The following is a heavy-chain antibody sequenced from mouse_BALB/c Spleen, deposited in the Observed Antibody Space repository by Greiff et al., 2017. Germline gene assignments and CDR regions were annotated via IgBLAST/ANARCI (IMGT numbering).Heavy chain of an antibody. Sequence: VQLQQSGPELVKPGASVRISCKASGYTFTSYYIHWVKQRPGQGLEWIGWIYPGNVNTKYNEKFKGKATLTADKSSSTAYMQLSSLTSEDSAVYFCARRDGYYEDYWGQGTTLTVSS. J-gene: IGHJ2*01. CDR1: GYTFTSYY. V-gene: IGHV1S56*01. CDR2: IYPGNVNT. CDR3: ARRDGYYEDY. D-gene: IGHD2-3*01.